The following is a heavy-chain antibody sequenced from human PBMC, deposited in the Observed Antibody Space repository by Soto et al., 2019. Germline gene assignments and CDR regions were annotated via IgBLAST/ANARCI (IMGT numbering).Heavy chain of an antibody. Sequence: SEPLSLTCTVSDGSISSYYWSWIRQPPGKGLEWIGYIYYSGSTNYNPSLKSRVTISVDTSKNQFSLKLSSVTAADTAVYYCAGGGSSSWEDYWGQGTLVTVSS. V-gene: IGHV4-59*01. D-gene: IGHD6-6*01. CDR1: DGSISSYY. CDR2: IYYSGST. CDR3: AGGGSSSWEDY. J-gene: IGHJ4*02.